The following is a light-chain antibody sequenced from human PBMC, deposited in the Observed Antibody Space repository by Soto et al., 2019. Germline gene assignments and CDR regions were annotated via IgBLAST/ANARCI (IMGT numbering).Light chain of an antibody. CDR1: QGITSW. CDR3: QQTSSFPSA. J-gene: IGKJ4*02. CDR2: AAS. V-gene: IGKV1-12*01. Sequence: DIQMTQSPSSVSASVGDRVTITCRASQGITSWLAWYQQKPGKATKLLIYAASSLQSGVASRFSSSGPGTDFTLTISSLQPEDFATYYCQQTSSFPSAFAGGTKVEIK.